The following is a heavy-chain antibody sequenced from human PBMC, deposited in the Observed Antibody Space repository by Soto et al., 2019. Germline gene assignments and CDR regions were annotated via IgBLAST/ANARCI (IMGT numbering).Heavy chain of an antibody. CDR2: IYYSGST. CDR1: GGSISSGDYY. Sequence: QVQLQESGPGLVKPSQTLSLTCTVSGGSISSGDYYWSWIRQPPGKGLEWIGYIYYSGSTYYNPSLKSRVTIAVDTSKNKFSLKLSSVTAADTAVYYCARLRFYYDSSGYDYWGQGTLVTVSS. CDR3: ARLRFYYDSSGYDY. V-gene: IGHV4-30-4*01. J-gene: IGHJ4*02. D-gene: IGHD3-22*01.